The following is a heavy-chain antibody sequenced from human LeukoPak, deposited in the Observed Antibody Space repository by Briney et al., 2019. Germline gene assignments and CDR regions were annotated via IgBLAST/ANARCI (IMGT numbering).Heavy chain of an antibody. Sequence: GGSLRLSCAASEFTFSSYAMNWVRQAPGKGLEWVSSISSSSSYIYYADSVKGRFTISRDNAKNSLYLQMNSLRAEDTAVYYCAREDGSSGYYDYWGQGTLVTVSS. CDR2: ISSSSSYI. CDR1: EFTFSSYA. CDR3: AREDGSSGYYDY. V-gene: IGHV3-21*01. J-gene: IGHJ4*02. D-gene: IGHD3-22*01.